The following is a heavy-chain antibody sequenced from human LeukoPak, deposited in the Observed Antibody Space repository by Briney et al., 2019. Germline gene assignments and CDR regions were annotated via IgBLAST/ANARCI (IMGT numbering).Heavy chain of an antibody. CDR1: GYSISYGYF. CDR2: VYHSGST. V-gene: IGHV4-38-2*02. Sequence: SETLSLTCSVSGYSISYGYFWAWIRQPPGKGLEWIGSVYHSGSTHYTPSFKSRVTISLDTSKNHFSLKLTSVTAADTAMYYCARDSYNYGSGSLDYWGRGTLVTVSS. D-gene: IGHD5-18*01. J-gene: IGHJ4*02. CDR3: ARDSYNYGSGSLDY.